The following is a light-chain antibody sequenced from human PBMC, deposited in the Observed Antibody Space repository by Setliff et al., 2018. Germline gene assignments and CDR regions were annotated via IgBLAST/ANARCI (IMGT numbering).Light chain of an antibody. J-gene: IGLJ2*01. CDR3: LSYTSETTHAL. V-gene: IGLV2-14*03. Sequence: QSALTQPAAVFGSPGQSITISCAGTNSDVGGYNYVSWYQQHPNKAPKLMIYEVTKRPSGVSDRFSGSKSGNTASLTISGLQAEDEADYYCLSYTSETTHALFAGGTKVTVL. CDR1: NSDVGGYNY. CDR2: EVT.